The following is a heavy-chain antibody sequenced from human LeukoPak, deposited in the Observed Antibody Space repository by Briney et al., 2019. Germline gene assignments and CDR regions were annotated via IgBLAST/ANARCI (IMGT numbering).Heavy chain of an antibody. V-gene: IGHV3-21*01. J-gene: IGHJ6*03. CDR1: GLTFRTYS. D-gene: IGHD1-26*01. Sequence: PGGSLRLSCAASGLTFRTYSMHWVRQAPGKGLEWVSSISSTSSYIYYADSLKGRFTISRDNAKNSLFLQMNSLRAEDSAVYYCARGSTGSPFFSYYYYMDVWGKGTTVTISS. CDR3: ARGSTGSPFFSYYYYMDV. CDR2: ISSTSSYI.